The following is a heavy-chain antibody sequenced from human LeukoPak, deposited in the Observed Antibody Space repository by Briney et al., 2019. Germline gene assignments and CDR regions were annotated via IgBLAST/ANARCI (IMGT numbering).Heavy chain of an antibody. CDR1: GYTFTSYD. D-gene: IGHD3-22*01. V-gene: IGHV1-8*01. Sequence: ASVKVSCKASGYTFTSYDINWVRQATGQGLEWMGWMNPNSDNTGYARKFQGRVTITRNTSISTAYMELSSLRSEDTAVYYCARRDYDSSGSYYFDYWGQGTLVTVSS. CDR2: MNPNSDNT. CDR3: ARRDYDSSGSYYFDY. J-gene: IGHJ4*02.